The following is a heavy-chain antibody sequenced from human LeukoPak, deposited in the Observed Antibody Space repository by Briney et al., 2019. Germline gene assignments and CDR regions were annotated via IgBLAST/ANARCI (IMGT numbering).Heavy chain of an antibody. CDR3: ARSDFWSGYCDY. CDR2: IYTSGST. D-gene: IGHD3-3*01. J-gene: IGHJ4*02. V-gene: IGHV4-61*02. CDR1: GYSISSGSYY. Sequence: SETLSLTCAVSGYSISSGSYYWSWIRQPAGKGLEWIGRIYTSGSTNYNPSLKSRVTISVDTSKNQFSLKLSSVTAADTAVYYCARSDFWSGYCDYWGQGTLVTVSS.